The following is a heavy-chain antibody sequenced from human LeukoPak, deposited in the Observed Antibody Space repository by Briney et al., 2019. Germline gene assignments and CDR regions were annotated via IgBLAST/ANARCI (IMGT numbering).Heavy chain of an antibody. J-gene: IGHJ4*02. V-gene: IGHV1-69*13. D-gene: IGHD3-10*01. Sequence: ASVKVSCKASGGTFSSYAISWVRQAPGQGLEWMGGIIPIFGTANYAQKFQGRVTITADESTSTAYMELSSLRSEDTAVYYCASIGWFGDENYSFDYWGQGTLVTVSS. CDR1: GGTFSSYA. CDR2: IIPIFGTA. CDR3: ASIGWFGDENYSFDY.